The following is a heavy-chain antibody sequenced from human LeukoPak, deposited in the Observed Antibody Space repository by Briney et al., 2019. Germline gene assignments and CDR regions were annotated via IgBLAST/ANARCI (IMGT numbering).Heavy chain of an antibody. CDR2: IYSGGST. J-gene: IGHJ4*02. Sequence: GGSLRLSCVASGFTVSSNYMSWVRQAPGKGLEWVSVIYSGGSTYYADSAKGRFTISRHNSKNTLYLQMNSLRAEDTAVYYCARVERLAYFDYWGQGTLVTVSS. V-gene: IGHV3-53*04. CDR1: GFTVSSNY. D-gene: IGHD1-1*01. CDR3: ARVERLAYFDY.